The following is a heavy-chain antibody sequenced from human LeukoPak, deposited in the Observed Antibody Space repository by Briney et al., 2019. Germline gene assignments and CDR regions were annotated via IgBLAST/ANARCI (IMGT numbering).Heavy chain of an antibody. V-gene: IGHV3-7*01. CDR3: VKVAKYYYGSETYYFFEH. D-gene: IGHD3-10*01. Sequence: PGGSLRLSCAASGFIFNNYWMSWVRQLPGKGLEWVANINQDGTEKYYVDSVKGRFTISRDNAKNSLDLQMNSLRVEDTGIYYCVKVAKYYYGSETYYFFEHWGQGTPVTASS. CDR1: GFIFNNYW. CDR2: INQDGTEK. J-gene: IGHJ4*02.